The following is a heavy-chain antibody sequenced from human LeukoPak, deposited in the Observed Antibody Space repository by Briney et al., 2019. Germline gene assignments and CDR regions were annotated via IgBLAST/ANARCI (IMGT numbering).Heavy chain of an antibody. Sequence: ASVKVSCKASGGTFSSYAISWVRPAPGQGLEWMGGIIPIFGTANYAQKFQGRVTITADESTSTAYMELSSLRSEDTAVYYCATCLRYFDWLQVAYFDYWGQGTLVTVSS. CDR1: GGTFSSYA. CDR3: ATCLRYFDWLQVAYFDY. CDR2: IIPIFGTA. J-gene: IGHJ4*02. D-gene: IGHD3-9*01. V-gene: IGHV1-69*13.